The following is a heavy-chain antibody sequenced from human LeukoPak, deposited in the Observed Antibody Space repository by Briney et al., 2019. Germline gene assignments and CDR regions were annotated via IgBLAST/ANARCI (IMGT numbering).Heavy chain of an antibody. CDR2: INPNSGGT. CDR1: GYTFTGYY. V-gene: IGHV1-2*02. D-gene: IGHD3-22*01. CDR3: ARNRVYYYDSSGYFHAFDI. Sequence: ASVKVSCKASGYTFTGYYMHWVRQAPGQGLEWMGRINPNSGGTNYAQKLQGRVTMTTDTSTSTAYMELRSLRSDDTAVYYCARNRVYYYDSSGYFHAFDIWGQGTMVTVSS. J-gene: IGHJ3*02.